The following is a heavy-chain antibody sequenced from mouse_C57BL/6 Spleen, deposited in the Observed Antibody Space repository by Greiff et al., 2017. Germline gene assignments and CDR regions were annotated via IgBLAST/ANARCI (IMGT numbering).Heavy chain of an antibody. J-gene: IGHJ2*01. V-gene: IGHV5-17*01. Sequence: EVHLVESGGGLVKPGGSLKLSCAASGFTFSDYGMHWVRQAPEKGLEWVAYISSGSSTIYYADTVKGRLTISRDNAKNTLFLQMTSLRSEDTAMYYCARIHYGSSYFDYWGQGTTLTVSS. CDR2: ISSGSSTI. CDR1: GFTFSDYG. CDR3: ARIHYGSSYFDY. D-gene: IGHD1-1*01.